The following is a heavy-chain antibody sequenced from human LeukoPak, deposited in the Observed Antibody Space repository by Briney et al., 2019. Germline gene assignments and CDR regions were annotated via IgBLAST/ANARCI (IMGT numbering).Heavy chain of an antibody. J-gene: IGHJ6*02. CDR3: ARVDSSSWNGMDV. Sequence: SETLSLTCAVYGGSFSGYYWSWIRQPPGKGLEWIGEINHSGSTNYNPSLKSRVTISVDTSKNQFSLKLTSVTAADTAVYYCARVDSSSWNGMDVWGQGTTVTVSS. D-gene: IGHD6-13*01. V-gene: IGHV4-34*01. CDR2: INHSGST. CDR1: GGSFSGYY.